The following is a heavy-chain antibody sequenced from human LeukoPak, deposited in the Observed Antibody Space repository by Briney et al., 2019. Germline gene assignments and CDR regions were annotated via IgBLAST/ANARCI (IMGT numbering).Heavy chain of an antibody. D-gene: IGHD3-10*01. CDR2: IYTSGST. CDR1: GGSISSCY. J-gene: IGHJ3*02. CDR3: AREERFGELLYDAFDI. V-gene: IGHV4-4*07. Sequence: SETLSLTCTVSGGSISSCYWSWIRQPAGKGLEWIGRIYTSGSTNYNPSLKSRVTMSVDTSKNQFSLKLSSVTAADTAVYYCAREERFGELLYDAFDIWGQGTMVTVSS.